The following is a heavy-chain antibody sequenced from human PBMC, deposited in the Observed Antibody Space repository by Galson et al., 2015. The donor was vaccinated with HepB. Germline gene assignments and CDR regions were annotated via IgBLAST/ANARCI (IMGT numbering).Heavy chain of an antibody. J-gene: IGHJ5*02. CDR1: GFTFSSYA. CDR3: AKNSGYDFWGGYSGWFDP. Sequence: SLRLSCAASGFTFSSYAMSWVRQAPGKGLEWVSAISGSGGSTYYADSVKGRFTISRDNSKNTLYLQMNSLRAEDTAVYYCAKNSGYDFWGGYSGWFDPWGQGTLVTVSS. CDR2: ISGSGGST. D-gene: IGHD3-3*01. V-gene: IGHV3-23*01.